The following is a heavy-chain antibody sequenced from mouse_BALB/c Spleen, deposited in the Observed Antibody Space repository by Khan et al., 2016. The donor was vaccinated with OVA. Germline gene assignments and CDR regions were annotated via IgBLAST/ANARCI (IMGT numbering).Heavy chain of an antibody. D-gene: IGHD1-1*01. CDR2: IDPFNGGS. V-gene: IGHV1-31*01. CDR3: ARHGSNSWFAY. CDR1: GYSFTSYY. Sequence: EVQLQESGPELMKPGASVKISCKASGYSFTSYYIHWVKQSHGKTLEWIGYIDPFNGGSSYNQKFKVKATLTVDKSSSKAYKQISSLTSEEAAVYYCARHGSNSWFAYWGQGTLVTVSA. J-gene: IGHJ3*01.